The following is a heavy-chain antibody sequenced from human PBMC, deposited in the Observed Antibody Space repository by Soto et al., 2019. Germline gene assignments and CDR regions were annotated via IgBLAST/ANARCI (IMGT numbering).Heavy chain of an antibody. CDR1: NGSISKSNYY. J-gene: IGHJ6*02. Sequence: QLQLQESGPGLVKPSETLSLTCIVSNGSISKSNYYWGWIRQPPGEGLEWIGSIYYSGSTYYNPSFESRVTVSVDTSNNQFSLKLTSVTAADTALYYCATVSNYYYYGMDVWGQGTTVTVSS. V-gene: IGHV4-39*01. CDR3: ATVSNYYYYGMDV. CDR2: IYYSGST. D-gene: IGHD2-8*01.